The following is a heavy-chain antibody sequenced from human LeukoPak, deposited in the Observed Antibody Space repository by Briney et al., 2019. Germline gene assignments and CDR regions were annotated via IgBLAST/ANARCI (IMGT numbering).Heavy chain of an antibody. V-gene: IGHV4-34*01. CDR1: GGSFSGYY. D-gene: IGHD4-17*01. CDR3: AGGPRSYGDYWLTRFDY. CDR2: INHSGST. J-gene: IGHJ4*02. Sequence: SETLSLTCAVYGGSFSGYYWSWIRQPPGKGLEWIGEINHSGSTNYNPSLKSRVTISVDTSKNQFSLKLSSVTAADTAVYYCAGGPRSYGDYWLTRFDYWGQGTLVTVSS.